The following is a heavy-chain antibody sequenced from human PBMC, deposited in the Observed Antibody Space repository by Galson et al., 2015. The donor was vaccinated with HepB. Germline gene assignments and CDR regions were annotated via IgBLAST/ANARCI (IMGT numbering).Heavy chain of an antibody. CDR1: GGTFSSYA. J-gene: IGHJ6*02. Sequence: SVKVSCKASGGTFSSYAISWVRQAPGQGLEWMGGIIPIFGTANYAQKFQGRVTITADKSTSTAYMELSSLRSEDTAVYYCARKGDYYDSSGYYTPPYYYYGMDVWGQGTTVTVSS. V-gene: IGHV1-69*06. CDR2: IIPIFGTA. D-gene: IGHD3-22*01. CDR3: ARKGDYYDSSGYYTPPYYYYGMDV.